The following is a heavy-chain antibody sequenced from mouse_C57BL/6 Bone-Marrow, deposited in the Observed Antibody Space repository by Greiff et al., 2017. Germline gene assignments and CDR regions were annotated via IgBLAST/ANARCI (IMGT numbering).Heavy chain of an antibody. CDR1: GYTFTGYW. V-gene: IGHV1-9*01. Sequence: QVQLKESGAELMKPGASVTLSCKATGYTFTGYWIEWVKQRPGHGLEWIGEILPGSGSTNYNEKFKGKATFTADTSSNTAYMQLSSLTTEDSAIYYCARFPYYYGSSFYAMDYWGQGTSVTVSS. CDR2: ILPGSGST. CDR3: ARFPYYYGSSFYAMDY. J-gene: IGHJ4*01. D-gene: IGHD1-1*01.